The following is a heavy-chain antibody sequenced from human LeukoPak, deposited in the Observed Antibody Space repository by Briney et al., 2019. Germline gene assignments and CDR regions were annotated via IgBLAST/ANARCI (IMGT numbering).Heavy chain of an antibody. D-gene: IGHD3-22*01. CDR1: GFTFSDDG. CDR2: IRYDRSNK. CDR3: AKDLSTNFYDSSAFFNY. Sequence: PGGSLRLSCAASGFTFSDDGMHWVRQAPGKGLEWVAFIRYDRSNKYYADSVKGRFTISRDNSENTVYLQMNSLRDEDTAVYYCAKDLSTNFYDSSAFFNYWGQGTLVIVSS. V-gene: IGHV3-30*02. J-gene: IGHJ4*02.